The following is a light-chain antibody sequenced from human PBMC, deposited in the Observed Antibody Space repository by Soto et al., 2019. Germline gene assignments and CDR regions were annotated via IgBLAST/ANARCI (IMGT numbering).Light chain of an antibody. CDR1: QSISTY. V-gene: IGKV1-39*01. CDR3: PRRDGGAFS. Sequence: DIQMTQSPSSLSAFVGDRVTITCRASQSISTYLNWYQQKPGNAPRVLIYAASRLESGVPSRFSGSGSGTDFILTITGLEAEDLGRHYCPRRDGGAFSFGGWTK. J-gene: IGKJ4*01. CDR2: AAS.